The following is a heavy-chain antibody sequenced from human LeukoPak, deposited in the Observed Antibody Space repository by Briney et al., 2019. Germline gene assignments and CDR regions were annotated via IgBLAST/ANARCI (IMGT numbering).Heavy chain of an antibody. CDR3: ARGPYSSGWYTS. D-gene: IGHD6-19*01. CDR1: GGSFSGYY. J-gene: IGHJ4*02. Sequence: PSETLSLTCAVYGGSFSGYYWSWIRQPPGKGLEWIGEINHSGSTNYNPSLKGRVTISVDTSKNQFSLKLSSVTAADTAVYYCARGPYSSGWYTSWGQGTLVTVSS. V-gene: IGHV4-34*01. CDR2: INHSGST.